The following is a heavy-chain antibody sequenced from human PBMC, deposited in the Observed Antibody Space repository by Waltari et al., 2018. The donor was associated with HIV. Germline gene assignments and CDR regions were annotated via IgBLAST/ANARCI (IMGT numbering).Heavy chain of an antibody. V-gene: IGHV1-24*01. D-gene: IGHD6-13*01. Sequence: QVQLVQSGAEVKKPGASVKVPCKVSGYALPELSMHWVRPAPGKGLEWMGGFEPEDGETIYAQKFQGRVTMTEDTSTDTAYMELSSLRSEDTAVYYCAARYSSSWYGAFDIWGQGTMVTVSS. J-gene: IGHJ3*02. CDR1: GYALPELS. CDR3: AARYSSSWYGAFDI. CDR2: FEPEDGET.